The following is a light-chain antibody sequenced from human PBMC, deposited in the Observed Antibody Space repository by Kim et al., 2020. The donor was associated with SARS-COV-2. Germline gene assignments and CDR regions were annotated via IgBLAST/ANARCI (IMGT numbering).Light chain of an antibody. CDR1: QNIGTY. CDR3: QHYNSYPYT. CDR2: QAS. J-gene: IGKJ2*01. V-gene: IGKV1-5*03. Sequence: ASVGDRVIFSCRASQNIGTYLAWYQHNPGKAPTFLVYQASRLESGVPSRFSGSGSETEFILTISSLQPDDFATYYCQHYNSYPYTFGQGTKLE.